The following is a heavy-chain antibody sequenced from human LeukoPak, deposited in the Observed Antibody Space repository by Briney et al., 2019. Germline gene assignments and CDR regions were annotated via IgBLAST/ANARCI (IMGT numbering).Heavy chain of an antibody. J-gene: IGHJ4*02. D-gene: IGHD2-2*01. V-gene: IGHV1-69*04. CDR2: IISILGRA. Sequence: SVKVSCQASGGTFSRYAISWVRQPPGKGLEWMGGIISILGRANNAQKFQGRVTITADKSRSKAYMELNSLRSEDTAVYYCARGGSMITSGYAHWGQGTLVTVSA. CDR1: GGTFSRYA. CDR3: ARGGSMITSGYAH.